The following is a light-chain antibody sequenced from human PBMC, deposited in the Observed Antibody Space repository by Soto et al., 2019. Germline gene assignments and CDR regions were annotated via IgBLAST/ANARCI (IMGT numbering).Light chain of an antibody. Sequence: DIQMAQSPSSLSASIGDRVTITCRASQGISEYLAWYQQRPGNAPNLLIYGASILQSGVPSRFSGSGSGTHCTLTISSLQPEDVATYYCHSYNSIPRTFGQGTTVELK. CDR3: HSYNSIPRT. J-gene: IGKJ1*01. V-gene: IGKV1-27*01. CDR2: GAS. CDR1: QGISEY.